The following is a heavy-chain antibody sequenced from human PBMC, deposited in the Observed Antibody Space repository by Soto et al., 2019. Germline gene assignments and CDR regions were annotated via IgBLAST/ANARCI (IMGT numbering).Heavy chain of an antibody. J-gene: IGHJ4*02. CDR3: ARDLWDYVWGSYRPFDY. CDR1: GFTFSSYA. CDR2: ISYDGSNK. V-gene: IGHV3-30-3*01. Sequence: GGSLRLSCAASGFTFSSYAMHWVRQAPGKGLGWVAVISYDGSNKYYADSVKGRFTISRDNSKNTLYLQMNSLRAEDTAVYYCARDLWDYVWGSYRPFDYWGQGTLVTVSS. D-gene: IGHD3-16*02.